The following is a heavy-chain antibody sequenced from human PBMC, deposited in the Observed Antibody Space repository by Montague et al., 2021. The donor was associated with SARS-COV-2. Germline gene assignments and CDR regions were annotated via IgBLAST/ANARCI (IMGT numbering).Heavy chain of an antibody. J-gene: IGHJ5*01. CDR3: ARARGSRYMSWFDS. V-gene: IGHV4-61*02. Sequence: TLSLTCTVSGGSISRGSYYWSWIRQPAGKGLEWIGRIYPSGSTNYNPSLKSRVTISVDTSKNQFSLRLTSVTAADTAVYYCARARGSRYMSWFDSWGQGTPVIVSS. CDR1: GGSISRGSYY. D-gene: IGHD3-3*01. CDR2: IYPSGST.